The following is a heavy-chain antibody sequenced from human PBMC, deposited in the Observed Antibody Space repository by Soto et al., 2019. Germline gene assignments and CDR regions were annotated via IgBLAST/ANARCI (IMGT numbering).Heavy chain of an antibody. Sequence: SETLSLTCTVSGGSISSGDYYWSWIRQPPGKGLEWIGYIYYNGSTYYNPSLKSRVTISVDTSKNQFSLKLSSVTAADTAVYYCARDGYNSGTFDYWGQGTLVTVSS. CDR2: IYYNGST. CDR3: ARDGYNSGTFDY. J-gene: IGHJ4*02. D-gene: IGHD1-1*01. CDR1: GGSISSGDYY. V-gene: IGHV4-30-4*01.